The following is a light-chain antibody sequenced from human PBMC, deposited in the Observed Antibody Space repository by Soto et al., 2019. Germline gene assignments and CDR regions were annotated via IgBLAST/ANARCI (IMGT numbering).Light chain of an antibody. CDR1: QCISSY. Sequence: DIQLTQSPSFLSASVGDRVTITCRASQCISSYLAWYQQKPGQSPKLLIYAASTMQSGVPSRFSGSGSGTEFTLTISSLQPEYVATYYWQQLKRYPPTFGPGTKVDIK. V-gene: IGKV1-9*01. CDR2: AAS. CDR3: QQLKRYPPT. J-gene: IGKJ3*01.